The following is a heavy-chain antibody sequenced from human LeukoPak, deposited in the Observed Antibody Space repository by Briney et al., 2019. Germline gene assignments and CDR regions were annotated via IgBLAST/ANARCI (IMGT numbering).Heavy chain of an antibody. Sequence: GGSLRLSCAASGFTFSSYGMSWVRQAPGKGLEWVANIKQDGSEKYYVDSVKGRFTISRDNAKNSLYLQMNSLRAEDTAVYYCASSTYWGQGTLVTVSS. V-gene: IGHV3-7*01. J-gene: IGHJ4*02. CDR2: IKQDGSEK. CDR1: GFTFSSYG. CDR3: ASSTY.